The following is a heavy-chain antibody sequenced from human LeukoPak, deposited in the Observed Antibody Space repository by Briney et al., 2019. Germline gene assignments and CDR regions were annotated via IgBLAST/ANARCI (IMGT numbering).Heavy chain of an antibody. CDR1: GFTFSSYR. CDR2: ISSSSSTI. CDR3: ARDKDVTTIDY. V-gene: IGHV3-48*01. J-gene: IGHJ4*02. D-gene: IGHD5-12*01. Sequence: GGSLRLSCAASGFTFSSYRMNWVRQAPGKGLEWVSYISSSSSTIYCADSVKGRFTISRDNAKNSLYLQMNSLRAEDTAVYYCARDKDVTTIDYWGQGTLVTVSS.